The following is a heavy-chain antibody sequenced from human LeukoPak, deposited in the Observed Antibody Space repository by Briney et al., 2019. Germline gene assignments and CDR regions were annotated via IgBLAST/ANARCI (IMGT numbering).Heavy chain of an antibody. J-gene: IGHJ4*02. V-gene: IGHV3-23*01. Sequence: PGGSLRFSCAASGFTFSSFGMSWVRQAPGKGLEWVSTISGSGSITYYADSMKGRFTISRDNSKNTLYLQVNSLRAEDTAVYYCAKDLWSVVTLTLDYWGQGTLVTVSS. CDR2: ISGSGSIT. CDR1: GFTFSSFG. CDR3: AKDLWSVVTLTLDY. D-gene: IGHD2-21*02.